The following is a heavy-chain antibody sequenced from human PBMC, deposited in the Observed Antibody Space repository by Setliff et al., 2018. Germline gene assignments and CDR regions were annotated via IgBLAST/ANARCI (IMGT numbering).Heavy chain of an antibody. V-gene: IGHV1-46*03. J-gene: IGHJ4*02. CDR2: INPSGGST. Sequence: ASVKVSCKASGYTFTSYYMHWVRQAPGQGLEWMGIINPSGGSTSYAQKFQGRVTMTRDTSTSTVYMELNSLRAEDTAVYYCATVRREFLEWLLSTLAFDDWGQGTLVTVSS. D-gene: IGHD3-3*01. CDR3: ATVRREFLEWLLSTLAFDD. CDR1: GYTFTSYY.